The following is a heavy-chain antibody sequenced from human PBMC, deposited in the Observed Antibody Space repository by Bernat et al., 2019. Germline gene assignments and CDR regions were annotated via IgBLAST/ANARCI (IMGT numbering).Heavy chain of an antibody. J-gene: IGHJ5*01. CDR1: GFTFSSYA. V-gene: IGHV3-30-3*01. CDR2: ISYDGSNK. Sequence: QVQLVESGGGVVQPGRSLRLSCAASGFTFSSYAMHWVRKAPGKGLEWVAVISYDGSNKYYADSVKGRFTFSRDNSKNTLYLQMNSLRAEDTAVYYCASEYGRSWDSWGQGTLVTVSS. CDR3: ASEYGRSWDS. D-gene: IGHD2-15*01.